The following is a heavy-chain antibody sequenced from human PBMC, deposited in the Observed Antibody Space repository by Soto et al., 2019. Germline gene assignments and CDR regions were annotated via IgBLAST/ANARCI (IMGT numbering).Heavy chain of an antibody. CDR1: GFTFSSYA. CDR2: ISYDGSNK. J-gene: IGHJ4*02. Sequence: QVQLVESGGGVVQPGRSLRLSCAASGFTFSSYAMHWVRQAPGKGLEWVAVISYDGSNKYYADSVKGRFTISRDNSKNTLYLQMNSLRAEDTAVYYCVREYGTEYSSSSLDYWGQGTLVTVSS. D-gene: IGHD6-6*01. CDR3: VREYGTEYSSSSLDY. V-gene: IGHV3-30-3*01.